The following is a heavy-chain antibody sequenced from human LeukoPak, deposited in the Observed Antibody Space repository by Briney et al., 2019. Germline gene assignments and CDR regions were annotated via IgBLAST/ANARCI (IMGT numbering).Heavy chain of an antibody. CDR1: GYTFTSYA. V-gene: IGHV7-4-1*02. D-gene: IGHD3-3*01. CDR3: AREASGQRRFWFDP. J-gene: IGHJ5*02. Sequence: GASVRVSCKASGYTFTSYAMNWVRQAPGQGLEWRGWINTNTGNPTYAQGFTGRFVFSLDTSVSTAYLQISSLKAEDTAVYYCAREASGQRRFWFDPWGQGTLVTVSS. CDR2: INTNTGNP.